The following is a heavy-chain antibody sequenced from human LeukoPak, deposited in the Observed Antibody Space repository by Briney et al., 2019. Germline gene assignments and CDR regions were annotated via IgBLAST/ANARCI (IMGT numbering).Heavy chain of an antibody. CDR2: ISRNGGST. CDR1: GLNFNSYV. Sequence: PGGSLTLSCSGTGLNFNSYVMHCLRQAPGKGLEYVSVISRNGGSTDYADSVKGRFTISRGNTKKTVFLQMSSLSGDDTAVYYCVGVSRDVYNRFFHRWGQGTLVTVSS. CDR3: VGVSRDVYNRFFHR. V-gene: IGHV3-64D*06. J-gene: IGHJ1*01. D-gene: IGHD5-24*01.